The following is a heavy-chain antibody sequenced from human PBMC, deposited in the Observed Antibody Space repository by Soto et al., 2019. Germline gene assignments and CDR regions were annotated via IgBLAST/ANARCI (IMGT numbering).Heavy chain of an antibody. V-gene: IGHV1-2*02. CDR1: GYTFTGYY. Sequence: ASVKVSCKASGYTFTGYYMHWVRQAPGQGLEWMGWINPNSGGTNYAQKFQGRVTMTRDTSISTAYMELSRLRSDDTAVYYCARAQQWLVHGMDVWGQGTTVTVSS. D-gene: IGHD6-19*01. CDR3: ARAQQWLVHGMDV. CDR2: INPNSGGT. J-gene: IGHJ6*02.